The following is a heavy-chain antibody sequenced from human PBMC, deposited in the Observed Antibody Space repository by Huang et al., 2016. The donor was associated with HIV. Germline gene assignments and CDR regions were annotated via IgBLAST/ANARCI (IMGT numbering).Heavy chain of an antibody. Sequence: QVQLQQWGAGLLKPSETLSLTCAVYGGSFIGYYWSWIRQPPGKGLEWIGEITHSGSTNHNPSLKGRVTISVDTSKNQVSLKLSSVTAADTAVYYCARILMYYNSSGYGFDYWGQGTVVTVSS. CDR1: GGSFIGYY. CDR2: ITHSGST. D-gene: IGHD3-22*01. J-gene: IGHJ4*02. V-gene: IGHV4-34*01. CDR3: ARILMYYNSSGYGFDY.